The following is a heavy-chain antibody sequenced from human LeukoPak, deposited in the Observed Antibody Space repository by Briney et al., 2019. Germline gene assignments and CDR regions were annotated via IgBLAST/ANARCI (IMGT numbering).Heavy chain of an antibody. D-gene: IGHD2-21*01. V-gene: IGHV3-23*01. CDR2: ISGSGGST. Sequence: GGSLRLSCAASGFTFTSYAMSWVRQAPGKGLEWVSAISGSGGSTYYADSVKGRFTISRDNSKNTLYLQMNSLRAEDTAVYYCAKDQGRSFHFDLWGRGTLVTVSS. J-gene: IGHJ2*01. CDR3: AKDQGRSFHFDL. CDR1: GFTFTSYA.